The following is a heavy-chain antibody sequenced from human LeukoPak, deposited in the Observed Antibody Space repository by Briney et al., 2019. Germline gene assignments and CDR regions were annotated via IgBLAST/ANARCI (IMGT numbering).Heavy chain of an antibody. V-gene: IGHV3-23*01. Sequence: PGGSLRLSCAASGFTFSSYAMSWVRQAPGKGLEWVSAISGSGGSTYYADSVKGRFTISRDSSKNTLYLQMNSLRAEDTAVYYCAKGNPATYYYDSSGYPGYYYYYMDVWGKGTTVTVSS. D-gene: IGHD3-22*01. CDR2: ISGSGGST. CDR3: AKGNPATYYYDSSGYPGYYYYYMDV. CDR1: GFTFSSYA. J-gene: IGHJ6*03.